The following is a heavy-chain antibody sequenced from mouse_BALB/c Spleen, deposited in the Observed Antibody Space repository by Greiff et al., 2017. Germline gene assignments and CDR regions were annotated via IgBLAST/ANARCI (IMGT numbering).Heavy chain of an antibody. Sequence: EVQLVESGTVLASPGASVKMSCKASGYTFTSYWMHWVKQRPGQGLEWIGAIYPGNSDTSYNQKFKGKAKLTAVTSTSTAYMELSSLTNEDSAVYYCTYYDYDRTSAWFAYWGQGTLVTVSA. CDR1: GYTFTSYW. V-gene: IGHV1-5*01. D-gene: IGHD2-4*01. J-gene: IGHJ3*01. CDR3: TYYDYDRTSAWFAY. CDR2: IYPGNSDT.